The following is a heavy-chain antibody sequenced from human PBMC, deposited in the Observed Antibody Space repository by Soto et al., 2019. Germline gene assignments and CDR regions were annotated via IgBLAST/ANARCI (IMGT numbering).Heavy chain of an antibody. CDR2: ISYDGSNK. Sequence: QVQLVESGGGVVQPGRSLRLSCAASGFTFSSYAMHWVRQAPGKGLEWVAVISYDGSNKYYADSVKGRFNISRDNSKNTLYLQMNSLRAEDTAVYYCARDSYNWNYPGAFDIWGQGTMVTVSS. CDR1: GFTFSSYA. J-gene: IGHJ3*02. CDR3: ARDSYNWNYPGAFDI. D-gene: IGHD1-7*01. V-gene: IGHV3-30-3*01.